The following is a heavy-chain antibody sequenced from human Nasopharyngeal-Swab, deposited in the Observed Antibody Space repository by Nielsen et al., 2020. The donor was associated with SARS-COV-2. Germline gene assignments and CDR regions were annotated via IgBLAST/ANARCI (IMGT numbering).Heavy chain of an antibody. CDR3: ARHLAVAGDFDY. D-gene: IGHD6-19*01. CDR1: GGSISSYY. Sequence: SETLSLTCTVSGGSISSYYWSWIRQPPGKGLEWIGYIYYSGSTNYNPSLKSRVTISVDKSKNQFSLKLSSVTAADTAVYYCARHLAVAGDFDYWGQGTLVTVSS. CDR2: IYYSGST. J-gene: IGHJ4*02. V-gene: IGHV4-59*08.